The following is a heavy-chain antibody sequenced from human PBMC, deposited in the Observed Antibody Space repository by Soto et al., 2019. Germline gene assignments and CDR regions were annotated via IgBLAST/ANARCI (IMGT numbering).Heavy chain of an antibody. Sequence: GGSLRLSCAASGFTFSSYWMHWVRQAPGKGLVWVSRINSDGSSTSYADSVKGRFTISRDNAKNTLYLQMNSLRAEDTAVYYCARTVYYDFWSGYTGSGYYYMDVWGKGTTVTVSS. J-gene: IGHJ6*03. CDR2: INSDGSST. CDR1: GFTFSSYW. V-gene: IGHV3-74*01. CDR3: ARTVYYDFWSGYTGSGYYYMDV. D-gene: IGHD3-3*01.